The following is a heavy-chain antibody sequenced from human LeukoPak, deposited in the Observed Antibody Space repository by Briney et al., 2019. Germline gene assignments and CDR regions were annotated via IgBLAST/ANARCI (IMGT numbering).Heavy chain of an antibody. J-gene: IGHJ4*02. Sequence: PGGSLRLSCAASGFTFSSYSMNWVRQALGKGLEWVSSISSSSSYIYYADSVKGRFTISRDNAKNSLYLQMNSLRAEDTAVYYCARVSGGGSGGYELDYWGQGTLVTVSS. CDR2: ISSSSSYI. CDR1: GFTFSSYS. CDR3: ARVSGGGSGGYELDY. V-gene: IGHV3-21*01. D-gene: IGHD5-12*01.